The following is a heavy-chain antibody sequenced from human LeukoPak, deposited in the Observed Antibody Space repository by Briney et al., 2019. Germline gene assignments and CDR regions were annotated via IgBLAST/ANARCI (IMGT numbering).Heavy chain of an antibody. J-gene: IGHJ4*02. Sequence: ASVKVSCKASGYTFTSYDINWVRQATGQGLEWMGWMNPNSGNTGYAQKFQGRVTMTRNTSISTAYMELSSLRSEDTAVYYCAVNCDILTGWDYWGQGTLVTVSS. V-gene: IGHV1-8*01. CDR3: AVNCDILTGWDY. CDR1: GYTFTSYD. CDR2: MNPNSGNT. D-gene: IGHD3-9*01.